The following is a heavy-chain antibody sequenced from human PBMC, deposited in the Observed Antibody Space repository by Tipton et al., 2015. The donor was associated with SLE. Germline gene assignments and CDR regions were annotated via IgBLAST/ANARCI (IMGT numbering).Heavy chain of an antibody. Sequence: GLVKPSETLSLTCTVSGGSISSFNYYWGWIRQPRGKGLEWIGSIYYSGSTYYNPSLKSRVTISVDTSKNQFSLKLSSVTAADTAIYYCARGATPHTVNAMDVWGQGTTVTVSS. CDR2: IYYSGST. CDR1: GGSISSFNYY. J-gene: IGHJ6*02. D-gene: IGHD4-17*01. V-gene: IGHV4-39*07. CDR3: ARGATPHTVNAMDV.